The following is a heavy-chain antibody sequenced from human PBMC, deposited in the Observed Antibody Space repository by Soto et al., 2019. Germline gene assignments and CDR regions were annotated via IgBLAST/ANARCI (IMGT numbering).Heavy chain of an antibody. CDR2: ISSSSSYI. CDR3: SLGTRLHCMEV. D-gene: IGHD1-1*01. J-gene: IGHJ6*03. Sequence: GSLRLCCAASRFTLSRYSMSWVRQSLGKGMEWVSSISSSSSYIYYADSVKGRFTISRDNAKNSLYLQMNSLRAEATAVYYCSLGTRLHCMEVWGRGTTCNVS. V-gene: IGHV3-21*01. CDR1: RFTLSRYS.